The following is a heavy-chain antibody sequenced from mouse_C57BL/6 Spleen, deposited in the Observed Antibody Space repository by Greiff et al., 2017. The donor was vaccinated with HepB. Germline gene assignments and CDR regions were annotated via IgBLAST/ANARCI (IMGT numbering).Heavy chain of an antibody. CDR2: IYPRSGNT. J-gene: IGHJ3*01. CDR1: GYPFTSYG. Sequence: VQLQQSGAELARPGASVKLSCKASGYPFTSYGISWVKQRTGQGLEWIGEIYPRSGNTYYNEKFKGKATLTADKSSSTAYMELRSLTSEDSAVYFCAREGSTLFAYWGQGTLVTVSA. D-gene: IGHD1-1*01. V-gene: IGHV1-81*01. CDR3: AREGSTLFAY.